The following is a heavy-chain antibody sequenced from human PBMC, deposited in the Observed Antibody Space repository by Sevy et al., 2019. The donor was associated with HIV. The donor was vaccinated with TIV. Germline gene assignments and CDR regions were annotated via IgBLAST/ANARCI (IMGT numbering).Heavy chain of an antibody. V-gene: IGHV1-18*04. CDR1: GFSLDDYS. CDR2: VIAHNGGS. CDR3: ARGRNFYPDY. D-gene: IGHD4-4*01. J-gene: IGHJ4*02. Sequence: ASVKVSCKVSGFSLDDYSVAWVRQAPGQGFEWMGWVIAHNGGSNYAQKVEGRVTMTTDSSRKTVYLDLRSLTSADTAIYYCARGRNFYPDYWAQGSRVTVSS.